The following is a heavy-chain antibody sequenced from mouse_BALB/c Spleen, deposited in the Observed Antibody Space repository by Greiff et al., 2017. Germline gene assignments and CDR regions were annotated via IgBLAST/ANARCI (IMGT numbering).Heavy chain of an antibody. CDR1: GYTFTSYT. J-gene: IGHJ2*01. CDR2: INPSSGYT. V-gene: IGHV1-4*02. Sequence: QVQLKQSAAELARPGASVKMSCKASGYTFTSYTMHWVKQRPGQGLEWIGYINPSSGYTEYNQKFKDKTTLTADKSSSTAYMQLSSLTSEDSAVYYCARGNGNYLYYFDYWGQGTTLTVSS. CDR3: ARGNGNYLYYFDY. D-gene: IGHD2-1*01.